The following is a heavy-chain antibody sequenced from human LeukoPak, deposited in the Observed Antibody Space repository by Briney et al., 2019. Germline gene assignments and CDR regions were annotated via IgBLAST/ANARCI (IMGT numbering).Heavy chain of an antibody. CDR3: ARGPMIVVVNDAFDI. CDR1: GGSFSGYY. Sequence: SETLSLTCAVYGGSFSGYYWSWIRQPPGKGLEWIGEINHSGSTNYNPSLKSRVTISVDTSKNQFSLKLSSVTAADTAVYYCARGPMIVVVNDAFDIWGQGPMVTVSS. J-gene: IGHJ3*02. CDR2: INHSGST. V-gene: IGHV4-34*01. D-gene: IGHD3-22*01.